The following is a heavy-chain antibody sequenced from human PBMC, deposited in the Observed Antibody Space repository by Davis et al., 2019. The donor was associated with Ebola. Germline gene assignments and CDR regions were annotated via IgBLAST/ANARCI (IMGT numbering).Heavy chain of an antibody. Sequence: ASVKVSCKASGYTFTDYYMNWVRQAPGQGLEWMGWISAYNGNTNYAQKLQGRVTMTTDTSTSTAYMELRSLRSDDTAVYYCARDKFSGLDVWGQGTTVTVSS. CDR3: ARDKFSGLDV. V-gene: IGHV1-18*04. J-gene: IGHJ6*02. CDR1: GYTFTDYY. CDR2: ISAYNGNT. D-gene: IGHD1-14*01.